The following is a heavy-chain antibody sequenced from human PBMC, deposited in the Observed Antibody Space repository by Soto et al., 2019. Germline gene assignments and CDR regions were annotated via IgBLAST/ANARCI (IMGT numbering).Heavy chain of an antibody. J-gene: IGHJ3*02. V-gene: IGHV3-9*01. CDR2: ISWNSGSL. CDR3: AKGGRASYAEGDGPFGI. CDR1: GFTLGEHA. Sequence: LRLSCAASGFTLGEHAIHWVRQAPGKGLEWVSGISWNSGSLGYADSVKGRFTISRANARNSLYLQMNSLRPEDTALYYCAKGGRASYAEGDGPFGIWGQGTMVTVSS. D-gene: IGHD2-2*01.